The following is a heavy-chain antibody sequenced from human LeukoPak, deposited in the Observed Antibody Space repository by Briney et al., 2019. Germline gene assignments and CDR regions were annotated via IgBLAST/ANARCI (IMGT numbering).Heavy chain of an antibody. CDR2: IYCSGST. V-gene: IGHV4-38-2*01. CDR1: GYSISRGYY. CDR3: AIQTYYYDSSGYYRQDY. J-gene: IGHJ4*02. Sequence: SETLSLTCGVSGYSISRGYYWGWIRQPPGKGLEWIGSIYCSGSTYYNPSLKSRVTISVDTSKNQFSLKLSSVTAADTAVYYCAIQTYYYDSSGYYRQDYWGQGTLVTVSS. D-gene: IGHD3-22*01.